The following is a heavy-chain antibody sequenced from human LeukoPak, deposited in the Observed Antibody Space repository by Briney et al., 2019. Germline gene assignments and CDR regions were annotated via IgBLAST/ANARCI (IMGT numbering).Heavy chain of an antibody. J-gene: IGHJ6*03. CDR2: IIPIFGTA. CDR1: GGTFSSYA. Sequence: SVKVSCKASGGTFSSYAISWVRQAPGQGLEWMGGIIPIFGTANYAQKFQGRVTITADKSTSTAYMELSSLRSEDTAVYYCAREVAAAGTRYYYYYMDVWGKGTTVTVSS. D-gene: IGHD6-13*01. CDR3: AREVAAAGTRYYYYYMDV. V-gene: IGHV1-69*06.